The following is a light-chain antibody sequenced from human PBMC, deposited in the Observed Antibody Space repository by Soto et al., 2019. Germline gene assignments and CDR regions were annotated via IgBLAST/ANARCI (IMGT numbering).Light chain of an antibody. Sequence: EIVLTQSPGTLSLSPGERATLSCRASQSVSSSYLAWYQQKPGQAPRLLIYGASSRATGNPDRFSGSGSGTDFTLTISRLEPEDFAVYYCQQYGSSPPYTFGQGTKREIK. CDR1: QSVSSSY. J-gene: IGKJ2*01. V-gene: IGKV3-20*01. CDR2: GAS. CDR3: QQYGSSPPYT.